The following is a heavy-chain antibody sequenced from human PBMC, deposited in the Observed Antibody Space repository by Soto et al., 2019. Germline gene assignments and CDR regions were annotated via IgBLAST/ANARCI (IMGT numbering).Heavy chain of an antibody. CDR1: GGSISSGGYY. CDR3: ERASGLLGSAFAY. Sequence: SETLSLACTVSGGSISSGGYYWSWIRQHPGKGLEWIGYIYYSGSTYYNPYLKSRVTISVDTSKNQFSLKLSSVTAADTAVYYSERASGLLGSAFAYWGHGTLVTVSS. D-gene: IGHD3-10*01. CDR2: IYYSGST. V-gene: IGHV4-31*03. J-gene: IGHJ4*01.